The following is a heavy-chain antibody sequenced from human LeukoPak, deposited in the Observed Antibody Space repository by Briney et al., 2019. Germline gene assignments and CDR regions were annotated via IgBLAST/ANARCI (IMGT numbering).Heavy chain of an antibody. CDR2: ISYDGSNK. Sequence: GGSLRLSCAASGFTVSSYAMHWVRQAPGKGLEWVAVISYDGSNKYYADSVKGRFTISRDNSKNTLYLQMNSLRAEDTAVYYCARSPFDFWSGYSYYYYGMDVWGQGTTVTVSS. CDR1: GFTVSSYA. V-gene: IGHV3-30*04. CDR3: ARSPFDFWSGYSYYYYGMDV. J-gene: IGHJ6*02. D-gene: IGHD3-3*01.